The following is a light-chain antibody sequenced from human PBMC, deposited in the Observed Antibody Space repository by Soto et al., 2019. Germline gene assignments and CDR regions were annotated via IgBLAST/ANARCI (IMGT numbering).Light chain of an antibody. Sequence: EIVLTQSPDTLSLSPVGRATLSCRASQSVTTRLAWYQQTPGQPPRLLISGASVRASGVPVRISGSGSGTDFTLTISRLEPEDFALYYCQQYGGSPITCGLGTRLEIK. CDR1: QSVTTR. V-gene: IGKV3-20*01. J-gene: IGKJ5*01. CDR2: GAS. CDR3: QQYGGSPIT.